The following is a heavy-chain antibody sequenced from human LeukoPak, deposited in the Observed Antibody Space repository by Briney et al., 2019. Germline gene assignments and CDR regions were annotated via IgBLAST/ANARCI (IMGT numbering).Heavy chain of an antibody. J-gene: IGHJ4*02. CDR1: EFIFSTYD. Sequence: HPGGSLRLSCEASEFIFSTYDMHWVRQAPGKGLEWVTVISTDGKDKKYADSVKGRFAISRDNSKNTLDLQMNSLIPEDTAVYYCAKDQKWGPADYYFDSWGQGTLVTVSS. D-gene: IGHD2-2*01. CDR2: ISTDGKDK. V-gene: IGHV3-30*18. CDR3: AKDQKWGPADYYFDS.